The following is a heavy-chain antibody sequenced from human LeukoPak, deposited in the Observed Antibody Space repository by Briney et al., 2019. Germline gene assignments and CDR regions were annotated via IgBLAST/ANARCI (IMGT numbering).Heavy chain of an antibody. J-gene: IGHJ6*03. CDR3: ARIRGPTVYTYYMDV. CDR2: ISPSSSTI. CDR1: GFTFSSHG. D-gene: IGHD4-17*01. V-gene: IGHV3-48*04. Sequence: GGSLRLSCAASGFTFSSHGMNWVRQAPGKRLEWVSYISPSSSTIYYAESVKGRFTVSRDNAKNSLYLQMNSLRAEDTAVYSCARIRGPTVYTYYMDVWGKGTTVTVSS.